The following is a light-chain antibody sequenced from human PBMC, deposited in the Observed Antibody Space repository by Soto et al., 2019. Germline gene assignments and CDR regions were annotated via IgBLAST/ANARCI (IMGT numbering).Light chain of an antibody. V-gene: IGKV2-30*02. CDR3: RQDTYWPYT. CDR1: QSLVHSDGNTY. Sequence: DVVMTQSPLSLPVTFGQPASISCRSSQSLVHSDGNTYLNWFHQRPGQSPRRLIYKISNRYSGVPDRFCGSGSGTDFTMKISRVEAEDVVGVYFCRQDTYWPYTFGQGTKLDIK. J-gene: IGKJ2*01. CDR2: KIS.